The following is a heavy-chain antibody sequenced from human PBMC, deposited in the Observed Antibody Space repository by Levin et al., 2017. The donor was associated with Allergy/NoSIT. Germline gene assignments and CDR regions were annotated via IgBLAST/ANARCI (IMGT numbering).Heavy chain of an antibody. CDR1: GGTFSSYA. CDR3: ARPQASSWDRDRDAFDI. CDR2: IIPILGIA. D-gene: IGHD6-13*01. V-gene: IGHV1-69*04. J-gene: IGHJ3*02. Sequence: SVKVSCKASGGTFSSYAISWVRQAPGQGLEWMGRIIPILGIANYAQKFQGRVTITADKSTSTAYMELSSLRSEDTAVYYCARPQASSWDRDRDAFDIWGQGTMVTVSS.